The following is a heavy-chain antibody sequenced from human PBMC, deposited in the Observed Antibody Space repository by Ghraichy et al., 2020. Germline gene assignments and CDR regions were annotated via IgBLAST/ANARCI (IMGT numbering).Heavy chain of an antibody. J-gene: IGHJ4*02. D-gene: IGHD6-19*01. Sequence: TLSLTCAVYGGSFSGYYWSWIRQPPGKGLEWIGEINHSGSTNYNPSLKSRVTISVDTSKNQFSLKLSSVTAADTAVYYCARGFSGWEYWGQGTLVTVSS. CDR3: ARGFSGWEY. CDR1: GGSFSGYY. CDR2: INHSGST. V-gene: IGHV4-34*01.